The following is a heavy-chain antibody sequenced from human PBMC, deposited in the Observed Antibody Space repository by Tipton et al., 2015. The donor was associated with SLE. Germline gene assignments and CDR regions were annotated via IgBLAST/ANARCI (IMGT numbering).Heavy chain of an antibody. Sequence: SLRLFCAVSGFSFSLRDYGIHWVRQAPGRGLEWVSTRGLRGDTYYADSVKGRFSISRDNAKNSLYLQMDNLRPEDTAVYYCATRQGSGWYQSFDYWGQGSLVTVSS. CDR2: RGLRGDT. CDR1: GFSFSLRDYG. V-gene: IGHV3-69-1*01. CDR3: ATRQGSGWYQSFDY. D-gene: IGHD6-19*01. J-gene: IGHJ4*02.